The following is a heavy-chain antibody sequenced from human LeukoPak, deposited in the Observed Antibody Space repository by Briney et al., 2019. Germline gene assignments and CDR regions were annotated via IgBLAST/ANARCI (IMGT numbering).Heavy chain of an antibody. D-gene: IGHD3-10*01. CDR1: GGSFSNYY. CDR2: INHSGST. Sequence: PSETLSLTCAVYGGSFSNYYWSWIRQPPGKGLEWIGEINHSGSTNYNPSLKSRVTIPVDTSKNQFSLKVTSVTAADTAVYYCARLGDYASGSSSYWGQGTLVTVSS. V-gene: IGHV4-34*01. CDR3: ARLGDYASGSSSY. J-gene: IGHJ4*02.